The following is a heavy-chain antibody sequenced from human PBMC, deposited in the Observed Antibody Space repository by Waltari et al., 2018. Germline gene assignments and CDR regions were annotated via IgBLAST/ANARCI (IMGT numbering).Heavy chain of an antibody. V-gene: IGHV4-4*02. J-gene: IGHJ5*02. CDR2: VHGRGRT. CDR1: GDSVSGSYL. Sequence: QLRLQESGPGLVKPSGTVSLSCAVSGDSVSGSYLWNWVRQSPQKGLEWIGQVHGRGRTNYSPSFASRVTVSLDTSKNLFSLEVTSATAADTAVYYCARDRGRGLYLDTWGPGTLVTVSP. CDR3: ARDRGRGLYLDT. D-gene: IGHD2-15*01.